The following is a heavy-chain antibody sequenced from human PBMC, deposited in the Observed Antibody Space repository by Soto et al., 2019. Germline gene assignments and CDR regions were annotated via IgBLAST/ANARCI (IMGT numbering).Heavy chain of an antibody. CDR2: IGDSGTKK. CDR1: GFTFTDYY. J-gene: IGHJ4*02. CDR3: ANGPLDF. Sequence: QVRLVEFGGGLVKPGGSLRLSCAASGFTFTDYYMSWIRQAPGRGLEWVSYIGDSGTKKYYADSVKGRFTISRDNAKNSLFLQMNSLRPEDTAVYYWANGPLDFWGQGTLVTVSS. V-gene: IGHV3-11*01.